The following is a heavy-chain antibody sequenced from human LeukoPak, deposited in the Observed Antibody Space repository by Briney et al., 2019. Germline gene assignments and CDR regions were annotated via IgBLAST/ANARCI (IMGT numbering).Heavy chain of an antibody. CDR1: GYTFTGYY. CDR3: ARDREGDGFDI. CDR2: ISAYNGNT. V-gene: IGHV1-18*04. J-gene: IGHJ3*02. Sequence: ASVKVSCKASGYTFTGYYIHWVRQAPGQGLEWMGWISAYNGNTNYAQKLQGRVTMTTDTSTSTAYMELRSLRSDDTAAYYCARDREGDGFDIWGQGTMVTVSS. D-gene: IGHD1-26*01.